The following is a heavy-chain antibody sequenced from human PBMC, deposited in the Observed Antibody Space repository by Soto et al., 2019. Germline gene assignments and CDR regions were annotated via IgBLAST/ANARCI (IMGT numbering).Heavy chain of an antibody. CDR3: ARAPSCSSTSCPRDYYYYYGMDV. Sequence: SVKVSCKASGGTFSSYAISWVRQAPGQGLEWMGGIIPIFGTANYAQKFQGRVTITADESTSTAYMELSSLRSEDTAVYYCARAPSCSSTSCPRDYYYYYGMDVWGQGTTVTVSS. D-gene: IGHD2-2*01. J-gene: IGHJ6*02. CDR1: GGTFSSYA. V-gene: IGHV1-69*13. CDR2: IIPIFGTA.